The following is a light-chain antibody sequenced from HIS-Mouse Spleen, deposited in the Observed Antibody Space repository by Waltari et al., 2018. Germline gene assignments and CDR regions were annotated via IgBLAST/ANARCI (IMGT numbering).Light chain of an antibody. CDR3: YSTDSSGNHRV. J-gene: IGLJ2*01. CDR2: EDS. V-gene: IGLV3-10*01. Sequence: SYDLTQPPSVSVSPGQTARHTCSGDALPKKYYYWYQQKSGQAPVLFIYEDSKRPSGIPERFSGSSSGTMATLTISGAQVEDEADYYCYSTDSSGNHRVFGGGTKLTVL. CDR1: ALPKKY.